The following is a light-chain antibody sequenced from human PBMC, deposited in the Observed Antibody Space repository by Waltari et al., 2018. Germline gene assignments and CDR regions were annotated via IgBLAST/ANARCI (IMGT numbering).Light chain of an antibody. CDR1: RSTAGSNY. V-gene: IGLV1-47*01. CDR2: RNK. J-gene: IGLJ3*02. Sequence: QSVLTQPPPASGPPGQRVTLPCSGSRSTAGSNYGYVYQQRPGTAPKLLISRNKQRPSGVPDRFSGSKSGTSASLAISGLRSEDEADYYCAAWDDSLSGWVFGGGTKLTVL. CDR3: AAWDDSLSGWV.